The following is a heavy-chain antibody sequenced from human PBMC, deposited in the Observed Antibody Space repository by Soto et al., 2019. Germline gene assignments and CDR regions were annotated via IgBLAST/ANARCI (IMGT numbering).Heavy chain of an antibody. CDR3: ATNCRLGYCSTFGSTLVY. CDR1: GFTFSSYT. Sequence: GGSLRLSCATSGFTFSSYTMHWVRQAPGEGLEWVSTISGDSNYIYYADSMKGRFTVSRDNAKNSLYLQMNSLRAEDTAVYYCATNCRLGYCSTFGSTLVYWVQGTLVNASS. V-gene: IGHV3-21*01. CDR2: ISGDSNYI. D-gene: IGHD2-2*01. J-gene: IGHJ4*02.